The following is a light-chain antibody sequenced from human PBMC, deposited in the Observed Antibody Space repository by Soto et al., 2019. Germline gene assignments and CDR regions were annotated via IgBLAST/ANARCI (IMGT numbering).Light chain of an antibody. CDR2: GDN. Sequence: QSVLTQPPSASGTPGQRVTISCSGSGSSIGTNTVNWYRQLPGTAPKLLIYGDNQRPSGVPDRFSGSKSGTSASLAISGLQSEDEAEYYCSSYTSSSTRVFGGGTKVTVL. J-gene: IGLJ2*01. V-gene: IGLV1-44*01. CDR1: GSSIGTNT. CDR3: SSYTSSSTRV.